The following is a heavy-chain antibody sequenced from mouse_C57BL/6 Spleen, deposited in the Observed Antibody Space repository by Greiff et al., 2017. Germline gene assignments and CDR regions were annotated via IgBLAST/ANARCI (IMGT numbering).Heavy chain of an antibody. D-gene: IGHD2-4*01. CDR3: AKNPMITTLYWYFEV. J-gene: IGHJ1*03. CDR1: GFSLTSYG. CDR2: IWRGGST. V-gene: IGHV2-5*01. Sequence: VKLVESGPGLVQPSQSLSITCTVSGFSLTSYGVHWVRKSPGTGLEWLGVIWRGGSTDYNAAFMSRLSITKDNSKSQVFFKMNRLQADDTTIYYCAKNPMITTLYWYFEVWGTGTTVTVSS.